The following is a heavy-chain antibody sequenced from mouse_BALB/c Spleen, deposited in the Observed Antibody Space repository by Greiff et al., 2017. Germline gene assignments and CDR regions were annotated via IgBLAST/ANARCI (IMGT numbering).Heavy chain of an antibody. CDR1: GYSITSDYA. CDR3: ARGNDY. V-gene: IGHV3-2*02. J-gene: IGHJ3*01. D-gene: IGHD2-1*01. Sequence: EVMLVESGPGLVKPSQSLSLTCTVTGYSITSDYAWNWIRQFPGNKLEWMGYISYSGSTSYNPSLKSRISITRDTSKNQFFLQLNSVTTEDTATYYCARGNDYWGQGTLVTVSA. CDR2: ISYSGST.